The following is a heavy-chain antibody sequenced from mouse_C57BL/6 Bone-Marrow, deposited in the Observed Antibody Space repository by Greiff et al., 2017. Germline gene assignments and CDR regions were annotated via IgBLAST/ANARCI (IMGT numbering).Heavy chain of an antibody. Sequence: QVHVKQSGAELARPGASVKMSCKASGYTFTSYTMHWVKQRPGQGLEWIGYINPSSGYTKYNQKFKDKATLTADKSSSTAYMQLRSLTSEDSAVYYCARRERKTFYYFDYWGQGTTLTVSS. V-gene: IGHV1-4*01. CDR1: GYTFTSYT. J-gene: IGHJ2*01. CDR2: INPSSGYT. CDR3: ARRERKTFYYFDY.